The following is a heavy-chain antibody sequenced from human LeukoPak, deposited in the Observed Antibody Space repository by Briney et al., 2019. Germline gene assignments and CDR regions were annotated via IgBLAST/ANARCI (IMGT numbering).Heavy chain of an antibody. CDR1: GFTVSSNY. V-gene: IGHV3-23*01. Sequence: GALRLSCAASGFTVSSNYMSWVRQAPGKGLEWVSAISGSGGSTYYADSVKGRFTISRDNSKNTLYLQMNSLRAEDTAVYYCAKDIGRRYFDYWGQGTLVTVSS. CDR3: AKDIGRRYFDY. CDR2: ISGSGGST. D-gene: IGHD1-26*01. J-gene: IGHJ4*02.